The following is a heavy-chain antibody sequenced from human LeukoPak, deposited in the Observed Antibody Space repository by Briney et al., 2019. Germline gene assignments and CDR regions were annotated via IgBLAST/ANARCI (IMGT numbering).Heavy chain of an antibody. CDR2: ISAYNGNT. V-gene: IGHV1-18*01. CDR1: GYTFTSYG. CDR3: ARVKYSSGWQGHYFDY. J-gene: IGHJ4*02. D-gene: IGHD6-19*01. Sequence: GASVKVSCKASGYTFTSYGISWVRQAPGQGLEWMGWISAYNGNTNYAQKLQGRVTMTTHTSTSTAYMELRSLRSDDTAVYYCARVKYSSGWQGHYFDYWGQGTLVTVSS.